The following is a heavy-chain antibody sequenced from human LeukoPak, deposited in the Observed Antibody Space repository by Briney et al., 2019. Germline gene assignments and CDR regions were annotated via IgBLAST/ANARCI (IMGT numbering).Heavy chain of an antibody. CDR3: ARVYDSRFTIFGPSDY. D-gene: IGHD3-3*01. CDR1: GFTFSSYS. CDR2: ISSSSSYI. J-gene: IGHJ4*02. Sequence: GGSLRLSCAASGFTFSSYSMNWVRQAPGKGLEWVSSISSSSSYIYYADSVKGRFTISRDNAKNSLYLQMNSLRAEDTAVYYCARVYDSRFTIFGPSDYWGQGTLVTVSS. V-gene: IGHV3-21*01.